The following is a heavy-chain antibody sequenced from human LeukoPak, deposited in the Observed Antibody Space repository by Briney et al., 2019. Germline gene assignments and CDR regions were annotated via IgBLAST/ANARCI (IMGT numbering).Heavy chain of an antibody. J-gene: IGHJ4*02. Sequence: PGRSLRLSCAASGFTFSSYGMHWVRQAPGKGLEWVAVISYDGSNKYYADSVKGRFTISRDNSKNTLYLQMNSLRAEDTAVYYCAKGEHYYDSSGYYPFDYWGQGTLVTVSS. CDR2: ISYDGSNK. V-gene: IGHV3-30*18. CDR3: AKGEHYYDSSGYYPFDY. CDR1: GFTFSSYG. D-gene: IGHD3-22*01.